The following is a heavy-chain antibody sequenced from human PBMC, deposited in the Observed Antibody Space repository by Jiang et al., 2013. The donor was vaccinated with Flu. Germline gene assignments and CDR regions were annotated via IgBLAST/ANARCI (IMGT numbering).Heavy chain of an antibody. CDR2: IYPGDSDT. V-gene: IGHV5-51*01. J-gene: IGHJ3*02. D-gene: IGHD2-15*01. CDR1: GYSFTSYW. Sequence: GAEVKKPGESLKISCKGSGYSFTSYWIGWVRQMPGKGLEWMGIIYPGDSDTRYSPSFQGQVTISADKSISTAHLQWSSLKASDTAMYYCARRGVVVVAAIPESYAFDIWGQGTMVTVSS. CDR3: ARRGVVVVAAIPESYAFDI.